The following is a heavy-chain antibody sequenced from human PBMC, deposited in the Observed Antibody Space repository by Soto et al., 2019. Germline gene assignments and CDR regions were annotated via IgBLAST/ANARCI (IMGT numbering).Heavy chain of an antibody. J-gene: IGHJ6*02. D-gene: IGHD2-15*01. V-gene: IGHV3-48*02. CDR3: ARASVVTPYNYYGMDV. CDR1: GFSSSGYS. Sequence: GGPLSLSCAAFGFSSSGYSMNGVRQPPGEGLEWVSYISSTSNPIYYADSVKGRFTISRDNAKNSLFLQMNSLRDEDTAVYYCARASVVTPYNYYGMDVWGQGTTVTVSS. CDR2: ISSTSNPI.